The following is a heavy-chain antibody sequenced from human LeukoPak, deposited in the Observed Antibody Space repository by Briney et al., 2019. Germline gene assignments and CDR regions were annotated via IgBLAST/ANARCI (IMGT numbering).Heavy chain of an antibody. Sequence: SETLSLTCTVSGGSISSSSYYWGWIRQPPGKGLEWIGSIYYSGSTYYNPSLKSRVTISVDTSKNHFSLKLYSVTAADTAVYYCARHTSYGGNSAFGDWGQGTLVTVSS. CDR1: GGSISSSSYY. V-gene: IGHV4-39*07. J-gene: IGHJ4*02. CDR2: IYYSGST. CDR3: ARHTSYGGNSAFGD. D-gene: IGHD4-23*01.